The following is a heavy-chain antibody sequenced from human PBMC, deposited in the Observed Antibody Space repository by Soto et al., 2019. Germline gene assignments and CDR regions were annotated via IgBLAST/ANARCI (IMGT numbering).Heavy chain of an antibody. V-gene: IGHV1-46*01. D-gene: IGHD3-22*01. CDR3: ARDYYDSSGPVSRNYGMDV. J-gene: IGHJ6*02. CDR1: GYTFTSYY. Sequence: ASVKVSCKASGYTFTSYYMHWVRQATGQGLEWMGIINPSGGSTSYAQKFQGRVTMTRDTSTSTVYMELSSLRSEDTAVYYCARDYYDSSGPVSRNYGMDVWGQGTTVTVSS. CDR2: INPSGGST.